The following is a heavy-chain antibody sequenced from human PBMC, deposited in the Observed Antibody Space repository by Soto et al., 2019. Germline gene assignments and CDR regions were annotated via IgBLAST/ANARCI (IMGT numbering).Heavy chain of an antibody. D-gene: IGHD2-15*01. CDR2: LSNTGPTT. J-gene: IGHJ4*02. V-gene: IGHV3-23*01. Sequence: EVQLLESGGGLVQPGGSLRLSCEASGFTFNKYAMSWVRQAPGKGLEWVSALSNTGPTTYYANPVKGRFKISRVNSKSTLYLRMDSLRVDDAAMYFCAKYLFGNCSGSCCSGGSDYWGQGTLVTVSS. CDR1: GFTFNKYA. CDR3: AKYLFGNCSGSCCSGGSDY.